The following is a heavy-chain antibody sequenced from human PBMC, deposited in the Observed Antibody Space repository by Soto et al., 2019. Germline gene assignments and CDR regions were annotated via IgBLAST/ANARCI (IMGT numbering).Heavy chain of an antibody. J-gene: IGHJ5*02. CDR1: GFTFSSYS. D-gene: IGHD3-3*01. Sequence: PGGSLRLSCAASGFTFSSYSMNWVRQAPGEGLEWVSYISSSSSTIYYADSVKGRFTISRDNAKNSLYLQMNSLRDEDTAVYYCARESRFLEWLSLNWFDPWGQGTLVTV. CDR3: ARESRFLEWLSLNWFDP. CDR2: ISSSSSTI. V-gene: IGHV3-48*02.